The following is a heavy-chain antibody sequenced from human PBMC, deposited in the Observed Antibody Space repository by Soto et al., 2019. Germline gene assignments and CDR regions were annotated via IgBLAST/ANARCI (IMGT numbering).Heavy chain of an antibody. CDR1: GASITSGGYY. Sequence: QVQLQESGPGLVKPSQTLSLTCTVSGASITSGGYYWSWIRQHPGKGLEWIGYIYYGGSTYYNPSQKSRVTISVDTSKNQFSLKLSSVTAADTSVYYCARTSYESSGTAADPWGQGTLVTVSS. V-gene: IGHV4-31*03. CDR3: ARTSYESSGTAADP. D-gene: IGHD3-22*01. CDR2: IYYGGST. J-gene: IGHJ5*02.